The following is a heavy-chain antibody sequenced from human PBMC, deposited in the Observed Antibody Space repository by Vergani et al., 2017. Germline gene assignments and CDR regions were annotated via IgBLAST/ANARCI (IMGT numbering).Heavy chain of an antibody. CDR3: AGGPGGWTGDPDAFDI. D-gene: IGHD3/OR15-3a*01. CDR1: GFTFTSSA. Sequence: QMQLVQSGPEVKKPGTSVKVSCKASGFTFTSSAMQWVRQARGQRLEWIGWIVVGSGNTNYAQKFQERVTITSDMSTSTAYMELSSLRSEATAVYYCAGGPGGWTGDPDAFDIWGQGTMVTVSS. V-gene: IGHV1-58*02. CDR2: IVVGSGNT. J-gene: IGHJ3*02.